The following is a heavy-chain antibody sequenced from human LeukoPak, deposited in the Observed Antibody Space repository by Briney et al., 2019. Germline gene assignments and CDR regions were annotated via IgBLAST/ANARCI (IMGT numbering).Heavy chain of an antibody. J-gene: IGHJ4*02. CDR3: AKDLTRQQLVKALDY. Sequence: ASVKVSCKASGYTFTSYYMHWVRQAPGQGLEWMGIINPSGGSTSYAQKFQGRVTMTRDMSTSTVYMELNSLRAEDTAVYYCAKDLTRQQLVKALDYWGQGTLVTVSS. CDR1: GYTFTSYY. D-gene: IGHD6-13*01. CDR2: INPSGGST. V-gene: IGHV1-46*01.